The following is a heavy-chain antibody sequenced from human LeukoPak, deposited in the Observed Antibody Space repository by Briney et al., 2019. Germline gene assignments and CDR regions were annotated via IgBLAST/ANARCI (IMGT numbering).Heavy chain of an antibody. V-gene: IGHV2-70*04. D-gene: IGHD6-19*01. J-gene: IGHJ4*02. CDR1: GFSLRTSGMR. CDR2: IDWDDDK. Sequence: SGPALVKPTQTLTLTCTFSGFSLRTSGMRVSWSRQPPGTALAWLARIDWDDDKFYSTSLKTRLTISNDTSKTQVVLTMTNMDPVDTAEYSGGRIWPRLYMSLSRGWTYYLNSWAKGNLVTVSS. CDR3: GRIWPRLYMSLSRGWTYYLNS.